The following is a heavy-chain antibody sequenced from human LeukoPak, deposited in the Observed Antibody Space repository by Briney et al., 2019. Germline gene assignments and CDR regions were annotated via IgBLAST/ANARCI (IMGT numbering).Heavy chain of an antibody. J-gene: IGHJ4*02. Sequence: PGGSLRLSCAASGFTFSSYAMSWVRQAPGKGLEWVSAISGSGGSTYYADSVKGRFTISRDNSKNTLYLQMNSLRAEDTAVYYCARVLYSSGWSSFDYWGQGTLVTVSS. D-gene: IGHD6-19*01. CDR3: ARVLYSSGWSSFDY. CDR2: ISGSGGST. V-gene: IGHV3-23*01. CDR1: GFTFSSYA.